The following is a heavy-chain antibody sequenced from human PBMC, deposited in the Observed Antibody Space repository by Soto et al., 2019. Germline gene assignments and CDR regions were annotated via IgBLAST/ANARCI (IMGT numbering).Heavy chain of an antibody. J-gene: IGHJ6*02. V-gene: IGHV3-30*18. CDR3: AKAPPLWFGELLRPPQYGMDV. CDR2: ISYDGSNK. Sequence: LRLSCAASGFTFSSYGMHWVRQAPGKGLEWVAVISYDGSNKYYADSVKGRFTISRDNSKNTPYLQMNSLRAEDTAVYYCAKAPPLWFGELLRPPQYGMDVWGQGTTVTVS. CDR1: GFTFSSYG. D-gene: IGHD3-10*01.